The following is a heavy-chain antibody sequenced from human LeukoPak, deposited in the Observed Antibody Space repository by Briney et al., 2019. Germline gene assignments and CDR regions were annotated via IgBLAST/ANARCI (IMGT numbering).Heavy chain of an antibody. CDR2: ISGNSGYT. CDR3: ARDVDTSGHYSRFDP. V-gene: IGHV3-11*06. J-gene: IGHJ5*02. D-gene: IGHD3-22*01. Sequence: PGGSLRLSCAASGFSFSDNYMSWVRQAPGKGLEWISYISGNSGYTKYADSVKGRFTISRDISKNTLYLQINSLRADDTAMYYCARDVDTSGHYSRFDPWGQGTLVTVSS. CDR1: GFSFSDNY.